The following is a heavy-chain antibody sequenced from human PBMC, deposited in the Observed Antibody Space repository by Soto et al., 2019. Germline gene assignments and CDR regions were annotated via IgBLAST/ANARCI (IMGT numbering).Heavy chain of an antibody. J-gene: IGHJ4*02. CDR2: IYWNEDK. CDR3: VHTVMVHTITGGHYFDY. D-gene: IGHD2-8*01. Sequence: GSGPTLVNPTQTLTLTCTFSAFSLSTNGVGVGWIRQPPGKPLEWLAVIYWNEDKRYSRSLKSRLSITKDTSKNQVVLTMTTMDPVDTATYYCVHTVMVHTITGGHYFDYWGPGSLVTVSA. CDR1: AFSLSTNGVG. V-gene: IGHV2-5*01.